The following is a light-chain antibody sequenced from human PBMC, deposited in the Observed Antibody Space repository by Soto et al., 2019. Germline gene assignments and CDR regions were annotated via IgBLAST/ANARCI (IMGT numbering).Light chain of an antibody. Sequence: QSVLTQPASVSGSPGQSITISCTGTSSDVGGYNYVSWYQQHPGKAPKLMIYDVSNRPSGVSNRFSGSKSGNTDSLTISGLQAEDEADYYCSSYTSSSTWVFGGGTKVTVL. V-gene: IGLV2-14*01. CDR3: SSYTSSSTWV. J-gene: IGLJ3*02. CDR1: SSDVGGYNY. CDR2: DVS.